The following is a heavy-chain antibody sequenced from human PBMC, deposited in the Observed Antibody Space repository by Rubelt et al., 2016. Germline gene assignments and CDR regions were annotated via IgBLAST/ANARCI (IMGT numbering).Heavy chain of an antibody. CDR3: ARASGSYYDY. Sequence: LEWIGSIYYSGSTYYNPSLKSRVTISVDTSKNQFSLKLSSVTAADTAVYYCARASGSYYDYWGQGTLVTVSS. CDR2: IYYSGST. D-gene: IGHD1-26*01. V-gene: IGHV4-39*07. J-gene: IGHJ4*02.